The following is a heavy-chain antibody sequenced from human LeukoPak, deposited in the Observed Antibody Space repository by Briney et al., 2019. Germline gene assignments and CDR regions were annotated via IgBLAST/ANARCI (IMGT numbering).Heavy chain of an antibody. Sequence: ASVKVSCKASGYTFTSYGISWVRQAPGQGLEWMGWISAYNGNTNYAQKLQGRVTMTTDASTSTAYMELRSLRSDDTAVYYCARDLIVGATKSAFDIWGQGTMVTVSS. CDR2: ISAYNGNT. CDR1: GYTFTSYG. V-gene: IGHV1-18*01. D-gene: IGHD1-26*01. CDR3: ARDLIVGATKSAFDI. J-gene: IGHJ3*02.